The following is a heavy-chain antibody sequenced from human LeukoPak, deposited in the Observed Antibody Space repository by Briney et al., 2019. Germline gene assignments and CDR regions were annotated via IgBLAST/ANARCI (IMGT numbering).Heavy chain of an antibody. CDR3: ARNRNSADWGYYFDY. CDR2: IYTSGST. V-gene: IGHV4-4*07. CDR1: GGSISSYY. J-gene: IGHJ4*02. D-gene: IGHD7-27*01. Sequence: SETLSLTCTVSGGSISSYYWSWIRQPAGKGLEWIGRIYTSGSTNYNPSLKSRVTMLVDTSKNQFSLKLRSVTAADTAVYYCARNRNSADWGYYFDYWGQGTLVTVSS.